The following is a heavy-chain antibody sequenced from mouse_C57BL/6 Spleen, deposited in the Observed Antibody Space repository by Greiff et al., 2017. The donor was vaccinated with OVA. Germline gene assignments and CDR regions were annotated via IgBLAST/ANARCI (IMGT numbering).Heavy chain of an antibody. J-gene: IGHJ2*01. CDR3: ATLYDYGRGDY. Sequence: QVQLQQSGPELVKPGASVKISCKASGYAFSSSWMNWVKQRPGKGLEWIGRIYPGDGDTNYNGKFKGKATLTADKSSSTAYMQLSSLTSEDSAVYFCATLYDYGRGDYWGQGTTLTVSS. V-gene: IGHV1-82*01. CDR1: GYAFSSSW. D-gene: IGHD2-4*01. CDR2: IYPGDGDT.